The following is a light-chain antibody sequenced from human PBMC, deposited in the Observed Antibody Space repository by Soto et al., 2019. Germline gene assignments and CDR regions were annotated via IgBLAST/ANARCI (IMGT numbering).Light chain of an antibody. CDR1: QSVSSY. CDR3: QQRSNSAT. CDR2: DAS. J-gene: IGKJ1*01. Sequence: IALTHSPASPSLSPGGRDTLSFRASQSVSSYLAWYQQKPGQAPRLLIYDASNRATGIPARFSGSGSGTDFTLTISSLEPEDFAVYYCQQRSNSATFGQGTKVDIK. V-gene: IGKV3-11*01.